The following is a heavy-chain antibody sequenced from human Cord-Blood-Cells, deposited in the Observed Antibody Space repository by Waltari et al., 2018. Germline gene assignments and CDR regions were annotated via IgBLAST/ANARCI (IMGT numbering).Heavy chain of an antibody. CDR3: AREGTITMVRGVNPFDY. Sequence: QVQLVPSGAEVKKPGASVKVSCKASGYTFNGYYMHWLRQAPGQGREWMGWIKPNNGGTNYAQKFQGRVTMTRDTSISTAYMEVSRLRSDDTGVYSWAREGTITMVRGVNPFDYWGQGTLVTVSS. J-gene: IGHJ4*02. D-gene: IGHD3-10*01. CDR1: GYTFNGYY. V-gene: IGHV1-2*02. CDR2: IKPNNGGT.